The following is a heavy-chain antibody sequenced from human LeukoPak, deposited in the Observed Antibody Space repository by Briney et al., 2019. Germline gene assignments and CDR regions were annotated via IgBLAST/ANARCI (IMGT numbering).Heavy chain of an antibody. CDR2: IKQEGSEK. Sequence: PGGSLRLSCAASVLTFSSYWMSWVRQAPGKGLEWVAKIKQEGSEKYYVDSVKGRFTISRDNAKNSLYLQMNSLRAEDTAVYYCARKVPGTTTPRDWYYYYYMDVWGKGTTVTVSS. CDR3: ARKVPGTTTPRDWYYYYYMDV. D-gene: IGHD1-7*01. V-gene: IGHV3-7*01. CDR1: VLTFSSYW. J-gene: IGHJ6*03.